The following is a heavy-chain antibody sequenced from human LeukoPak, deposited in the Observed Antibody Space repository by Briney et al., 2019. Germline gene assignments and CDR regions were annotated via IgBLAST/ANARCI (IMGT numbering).Heavy chain of an antibody. CDR2: IIPIFGTA. CDR3: ARTDIVVVVAARMDAFDI. D-gene: IGHD2-15*01. CDR1: GGTFSSYA. J-gene: IGHJ3*02. V-gene: IGHV1-69*05. Sequence: SVKVSCKASGGTFSSYAISWVRQAPGQGLERIGGIIPIFGTANYAQKFQGRVTITTDESTSTAYMELSSLRSEDTAVYYCARTDIVVVVAARMDAFDIWSQGTMVTVSS.